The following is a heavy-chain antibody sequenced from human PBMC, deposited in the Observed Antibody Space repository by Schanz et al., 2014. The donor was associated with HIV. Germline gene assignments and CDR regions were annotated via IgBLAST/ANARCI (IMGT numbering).Heavy chain of an antibody. CDR3: ARPDYDFWVDV. CDR1: GFTFSSYS. D-gene: IGHD3-3*01. V-gene: IGHV3-21*04. Sequence: VQLVESGGGPVKPGGSVRLSCAASGFTFSSYSMNWVRQAPGKGLEWVSSIGGSSTYIYYADSVKGRFTISRDNAKNSLSLQMNSLRAEDTAVYYCARPDYDFWVDVWGQGTTVTVSS. J-gene: IGHJ6*02. CDR2: IGGSSTYI.